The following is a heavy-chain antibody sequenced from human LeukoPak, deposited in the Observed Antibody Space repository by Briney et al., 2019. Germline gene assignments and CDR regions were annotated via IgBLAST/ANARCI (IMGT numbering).Heavy chain of an antibody. Sequence: PGGSLRLSCAASGFTFSSYTMNWVRQAPGKGLEWVSFISTSSSYIYYADSVKGRFTISRDNAKNSLFLQMNSLRAEDTAVYYCAKVHGGHLYYYYYMDVWGKGTTVTVSS. D-gene: IGHD2-15*01. J-gene: IGHJ6*03. CDR1: GFTFSSYT. V-gene: IGHV3-21*04. CDR3: AKVHGGHLYYYYYMDV. CDR2: ISTSSSYI.